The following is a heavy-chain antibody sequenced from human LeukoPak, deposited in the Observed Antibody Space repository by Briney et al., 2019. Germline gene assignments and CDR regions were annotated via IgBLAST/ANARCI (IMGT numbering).Heavy chain of an antibody. V-gene: IGHV1-18*01. D-gene: IGHD3-22*01. CDR1: GYTFTSYG. J-gene: IGHJ5*02. Sequence: ASVKVSCKASGYTFTSYGINWVRQAPGQGLEWMGWISAYNGNTNYAQKLQGRVTMTTDTSTSTAYMELRSLRSDDTAVYYCARRGYYYDSSGYLGGPWGQGTLVTVSS. CDR3: ARRGYYYDSSGYLGGP. CDR2: ISAYNGNT.